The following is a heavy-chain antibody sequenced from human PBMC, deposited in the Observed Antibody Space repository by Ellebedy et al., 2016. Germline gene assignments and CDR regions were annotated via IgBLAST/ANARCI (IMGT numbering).Heavy chain of an antibody. CDR3: ARAWSYDDTTRGTSLDI. CDR1: GGSLGGYY. V-gene: IGHV4-34*01. Sequence: SETLSLTCAVHGGSLGGYYWTWIRQPPGKGLGWVGEINRIGNTNYKPSLKSLLTISVDTSKNPFSLTLTSVTAADTSTYYCARAWSYDDTTRGTSLDIWGQGTMVTVSS. J-gene: IGHJ3*02. D-gene: IGHD3-3*01. CDR2: INRIGNT.